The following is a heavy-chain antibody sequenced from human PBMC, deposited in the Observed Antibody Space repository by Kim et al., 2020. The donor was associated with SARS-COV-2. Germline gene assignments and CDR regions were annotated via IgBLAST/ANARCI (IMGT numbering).Heavy chain of an antibody. J-gene: IGHJ6*03. CDR3: ARAPYYYGSGSQPYYYYYYYMDV. CDR1: GGSISSYY. D-gene: IGHD3-10*01. Sequence: SETLSLTCTVSGGSISSYYWSWIRQPPGKGLEWIGYIYYSGSTNYNPSLKSRVTISVDTSKNQFSLKLSSVTAADTAVYYCARAPYYYGSGSQPYYYYYYYMDVWGKGTTVTVSS. CDR2: IYYSGST. V-gene: IGHV4-59*01.